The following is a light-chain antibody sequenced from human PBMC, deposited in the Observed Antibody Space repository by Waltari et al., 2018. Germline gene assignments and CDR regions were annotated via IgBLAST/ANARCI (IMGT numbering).Light chain of an antibody. CDR3: MQSIEFPFT. Sequence: DIVMTQTPLSLPVTPGEPASISCRSSQSLLDSDGYTCLDWYLQKPGQSPQLLIYEVSNRVSGVPDRFSGSGSGTDFTLKISRVEAEDVGVYYCMQSIEFPFTFGPGTELDIK. J-gene: IGKJ3*01. CDR2: EVS. V-gene: IGKV2-40*01. CDR1: QSLLDSDGYTC.